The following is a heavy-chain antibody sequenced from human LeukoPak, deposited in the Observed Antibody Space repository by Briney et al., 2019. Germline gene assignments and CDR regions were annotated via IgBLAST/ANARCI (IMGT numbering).Heavy chain of an antibody. CDR1: GFTFSSYA. D-gene: IGHD2-15*01. V-gene: IGHV3-23*01. J-gene: IGHJ6*02. CDR3: AKDLSVVKAATMVPMDV. Sequence: PGGSLRLSCAASGFTFSSYAMSWVRQAPGKGLEWVSAISGSGGSTYYADSVKGRFTISRDNSKNTLYLQMNSLRVEDTAVYYCAKDLSVVKAATMVPMDVWGQGTTVTVSS. CDR2: ISGSGGST.